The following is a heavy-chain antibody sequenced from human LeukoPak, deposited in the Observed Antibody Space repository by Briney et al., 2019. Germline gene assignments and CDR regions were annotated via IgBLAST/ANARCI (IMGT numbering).Heavy chain of an antibody. CDR3: ARDGLLGYFDY. CDR2: ISYDGSNK. D-gene: IGHD1-26*01. V-gene: IGHV3-30-3*01. CDR1: GFTFSIYA. Sequence: PGGSLRLSCAASGFTFSIYAMHWVRQAPGKGLEWVAVISYDGSNKYYADSVKGRFTMSRDNSKNTLYLQMNSLRAEDTAVYYCARDGLLGYFDYWGQGTLVTVSS. J-gene: IGHJ4*02.